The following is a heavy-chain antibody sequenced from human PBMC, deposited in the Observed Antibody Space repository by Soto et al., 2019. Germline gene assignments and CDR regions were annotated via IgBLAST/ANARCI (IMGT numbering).Heavy chain of an antibody. CDR3: ETRPPGGPYRGVLDN. V-gene: IGHV4-59*01. D-gene: IGHD3-10*01. J-gene: IGHJ4*02. Sequence: SETLSLTCTVSGGSINTYYWTWIRQSPGKGPEWIGYVYRSGTTNYNPSLESRVTMSLDTSKNQFSLKLSAVTTADTAVYYCETRPPGGPYRGVLDNWSQGTLVNVSS. CDR1: GGSINTYY. CDR2: VYRSGTT.